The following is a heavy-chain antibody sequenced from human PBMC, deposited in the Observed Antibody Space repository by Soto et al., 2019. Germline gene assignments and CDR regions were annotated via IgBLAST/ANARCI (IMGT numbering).Heavy chain of an antibody. CDR3: ARDPKTSGGQHWAFNYFDS. D-gene: IGHD7-27*01. CDR2: ISYDGTNK. CDR1: GFSFSIFP. Sequence: GGSLRLSCAASGFSFSIFPMHWVRQAPGKGPEWVALISYDGTNKFYADSVKGRFTISRDNSKSTLYLQVDSLRPEDAAVYYCARDPKTSGGQHWAFNYFDSWGQGTLVTVSS. J-gene: IGHJ4*02. V-gene: IGHV3-30-3*01.